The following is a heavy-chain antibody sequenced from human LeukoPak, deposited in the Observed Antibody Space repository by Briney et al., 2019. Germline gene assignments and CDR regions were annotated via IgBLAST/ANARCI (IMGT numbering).Heavy chain of an antibody. V-gene: IGHV1-2*02. CDR2: INPNSGGT. J-gene: IGHJ6*03. D-gene: IGHD4/OR15-4a*01. CDR1: GYTFTDYF. CDR3: ARGGAPIYYYYIDV. Sequence: VASVKVSCKASGYTFTDYFMHWVRQAPGQGLEWMGWINPNSGGTNYAQKFQGRVTMTRDTSINTAYMELSRLRSDDTAVYYCARGGAPIYYYYIDVWGKGTTVTVSS.